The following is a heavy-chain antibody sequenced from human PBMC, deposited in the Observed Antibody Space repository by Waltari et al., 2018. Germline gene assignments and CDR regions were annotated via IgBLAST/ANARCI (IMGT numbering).Heavy chain of an antibody. CDR3: ANNPYCAPARCLREWDY. V-gene: IGHV3-30*02. Sequence: VESGGGVVQPGGHLRPSCTASEFTLRTYVTHWVRQAPGKGLDSVACLHYDGSFSLYAYAVQCRFTISGDSSKNTLYLEMTNLRTEDTAKYYCANNPYCAPARCLREWDYWGLGTPVYVSS. D-gene: IGHD2-21*01. J-gene: IGHJ4*02. CDR2: LHYDGSFS. CDR1: EFTLRTYV.